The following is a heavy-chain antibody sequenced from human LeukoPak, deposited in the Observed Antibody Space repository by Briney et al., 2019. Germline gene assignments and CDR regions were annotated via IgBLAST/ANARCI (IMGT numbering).Heavy chain of an antibody. CDR3: TTALGVIPTKNYYYYMDV. V-gene: IGHV3-15*01. CDR2: IKSKTDGGTT. J-gene: IGHJ6*03. CDR1: GFTFSNAW. Sequence: GGSLRLSCAASGFTFSNAWMSWVRQAPGKGVEWVGRIKSKTDGGTTEYAAPVKGRFTISRDASKNTLYLQMNRLKPEDTAVSYCTTALGVIPTKNYYYYMDVWGKGTTVTVSS. D-gene: IGHD3-10*01.